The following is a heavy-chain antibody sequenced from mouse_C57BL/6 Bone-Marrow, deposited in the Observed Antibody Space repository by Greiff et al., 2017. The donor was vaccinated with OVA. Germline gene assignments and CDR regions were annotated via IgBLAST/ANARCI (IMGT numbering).Heavy chain of an antibody. Sequence: VQLQQPGAELVKPGASVKLSCKASGYTFTSYWMHWVKQRPGRGLEWIGRIDPNSGGTKYNEKFKSKATLTVDKPSSTAYMQLSSLTSEDSAVYYCARWGFITTVVATPHWYFDVWGTGTTVTVSS. D-gene: IGHD1-1*01. CDR2: IDPNSGGT. J-gene: IGHJ1*03. V-gene: IGHV1-72*01. CDR3: ARWGFITTVVATPHWYFDV. CDR1: GYTFTSYW.